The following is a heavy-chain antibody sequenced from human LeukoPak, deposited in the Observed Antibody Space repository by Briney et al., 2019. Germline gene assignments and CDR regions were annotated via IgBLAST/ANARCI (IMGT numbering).Heavy chain of an antibody. Sequence: PGGSLRLSCAASGFTFNRYWMHWVRQAPGKGXVWVSRINSDGNSTSYADSVKGRFTISRDNAKNTLYLQMNSLRAEDTAVYYCARAYYDSSGRYFDYWGQGTLVTVSS. CDR3: ARAYYDSSGRYFDY. CDR1: GFTFNRYW. J-gene: IGHJ4*02. CDR2: INSDGNST. V-gene: IGHV3-74*01. D-gene: IGHD3-22*01.